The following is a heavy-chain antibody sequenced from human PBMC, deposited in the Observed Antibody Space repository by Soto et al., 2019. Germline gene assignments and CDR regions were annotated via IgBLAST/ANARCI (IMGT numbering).Heavy chain of an antibody. CDR1: GYSFTNND. Sequence: ASVKVSCKASGYSFTNNDVSWVRQATGQGLEWMGWMNPGSGDTGYAQKFQGRVTMTRDISTATAYMELSSLRSDDTAIYYCARMATFGSLNWFDPWGQGTLVTVSS. J-gene: IGHJ5*02. CDR2: MNPGSGDT. CDR3: ARMATFGSLNWFDP. D-gene: IGHD3-16*01. V-gene: IGHV1-8*01.